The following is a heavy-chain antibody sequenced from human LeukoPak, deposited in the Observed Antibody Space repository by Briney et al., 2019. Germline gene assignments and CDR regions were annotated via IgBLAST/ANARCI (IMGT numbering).Heavy chain of an antibody. CDR2: IKDDGSEK. D-gene: IGHD3-3*01. J-gene: IGHJ5*02. CDR1: GFTFSSHW. Sequence: GGSLRLSCAGSGFTFSSHWMNWVRQAPGKGLEWVASIKDDGSEKHFLDSVNGRFAISRDNAKNSLYLQMSSLRAEDTAVYYCAKVLVRRYDFWSGYYGSWGQGTLVTVSS. CDR3: AKVLVRRYDFWSGYYGS. V-gene: IGHV3-7*02.